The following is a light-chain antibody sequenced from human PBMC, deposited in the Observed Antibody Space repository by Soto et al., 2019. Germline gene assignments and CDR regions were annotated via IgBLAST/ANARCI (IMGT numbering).Light chain of an antibody. CDR3: QQRNSWPPIT. CDR1: QSVRTS. Sequence: EIVLSQSPVTLSLSTGERATLSCRASQSVRTSLAWYRVKPGQAPRLLIYDASSRASGVPARFSGSGSGTDFTLTISSLEPEDFALYYCQQRNSWPPITFGQGTRLEIK. V-gene: IGKV3-11*01. J-gene: IGKJ5*01. CDR2: DAS.